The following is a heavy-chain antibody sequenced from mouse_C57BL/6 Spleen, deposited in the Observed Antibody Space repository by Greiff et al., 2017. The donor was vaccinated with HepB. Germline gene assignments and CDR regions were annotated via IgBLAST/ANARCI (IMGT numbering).Heavy chain of an antibody. CDR1: GYTFTSYW. CDR3: ASPHYGSRVLYWYFDV. J-gene: IGHJ1*03. Sequence: QVQLQQSGAELVKPGASVKLSCKASGYTFTSYWMQWVKQRPGQGLEWIGEIDPSDSYTNYNQKFKGKATLTVDTSSSTAYMQLSSLTSEDSAVYYCASPHYGSRVLYWYFDVWGTGTTVTVSS. V-gene: IGHV1-50*01. D-gene: IGHD1-1*01. CDR2: IDPSDSYT.